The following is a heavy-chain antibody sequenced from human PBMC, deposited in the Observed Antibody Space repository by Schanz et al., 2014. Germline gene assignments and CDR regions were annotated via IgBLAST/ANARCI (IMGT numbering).Heavy chain of an antibody. D-gene: IGHD1-1*01. CDR2: VFPNGIT. CDR1: GGSIRSGTYY. V-gene: IGHV4-61*02. J-gene: IGHJ2*01. CDR3: ARDTTWRLDL. Sequence: QVQLQESGPGLVKPSQTLSLTCTVSGGSIRSGTYYWSWIRQPAGKALEWVGRVFPNGITNYNPSRKSRATKSLDTPKTQFSRTLTSLTAADTAVYYCARDTTWRLDLWGRGTLVTVSS.